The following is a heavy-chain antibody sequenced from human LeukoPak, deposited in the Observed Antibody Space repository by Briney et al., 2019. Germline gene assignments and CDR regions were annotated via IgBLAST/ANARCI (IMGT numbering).Heavy chain of an antibody. D-gene: IGHD6-13*01. CDR3: ARQYSSSWMGGWFDP. Sequence: SETLSLTCTVSGGSISSYYWSWIRQPPGKGLEWIGYIYYSGSTNYNPSLKSRVTISVDTSKNQFSLKLSSVTAADTAVYYCARQYSSSWMGGWFDPWGQGTLVTVSS. J-gene: IGHJ5*02. CDR1: GGSISSYY. V-gene: IGHV4-59*08. CDR2: IYYSGST.